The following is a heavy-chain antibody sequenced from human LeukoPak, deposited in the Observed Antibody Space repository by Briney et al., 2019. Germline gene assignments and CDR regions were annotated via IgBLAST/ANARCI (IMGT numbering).Heavy chain of an antibody. Sequence: HTGGSLRLSCAASGFTFSSYAMSWVRQAPGKGLEWVANIKLDGSEKNYVDSVKGRFTISRDNTKNSPYLQMNSLRAEDTAVFYCARDQYDTWSRRGNFDSWGQGTLVIVSS. V-gene: IGHV3-7*03. CDR2: IKLDGSEK. J-gene: IGHJ4*02. CDR3: ARDQYDTWSRRGNFDS. D-gene: IGHD3-3*01. CDR1: GFTFSSYA.